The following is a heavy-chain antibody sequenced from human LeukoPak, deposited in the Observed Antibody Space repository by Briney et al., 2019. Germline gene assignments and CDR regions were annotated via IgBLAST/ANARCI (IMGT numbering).Heavy chain of an antibody. CDR2: MYYSGST. CDR1: GGSISSSSYF. J-gene: IGHJ6*03. CDR3: ARWGGFYYYYYMDV. Sequence: SETLSLTCTVSGGSISSSSYFWGWIRQPPGKGLEWTGSMYYSGSTYYNPSLKSRVTISVDTSKNHFSLKLSSVTAADTAVYYCARWGGFYYYYYMDVWGKGTTVTVSS. D-gene: IGHD3-16*01. V-gene: IGHV4-39*02.